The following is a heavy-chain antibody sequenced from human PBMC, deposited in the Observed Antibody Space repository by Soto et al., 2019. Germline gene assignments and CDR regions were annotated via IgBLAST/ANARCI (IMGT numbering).Heavy chain of an antibody. V-gene: IGHV3-9*01. CDR1: GFTFDDYA. CDR3: AKDYLGKQWLAEEGYYYYYMDV. Sequence: GGSLRLSCAASGFTFDDYAMHWVRQAPGKGLEWVSGISWNSGSIGYADSVKGRFTISRDNAKNSLYLQMNSLRAEDTALYYCAKDYLGKQWLAEEGYYYYYMDVWGKGTTVTVSS. CDR2: ISWNSGSI. J-gene: IGHJ6*03. D-gene: IGHD6-19*01.